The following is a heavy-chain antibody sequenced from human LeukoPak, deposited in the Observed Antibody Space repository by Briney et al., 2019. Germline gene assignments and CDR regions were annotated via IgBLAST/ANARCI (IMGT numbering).Heavy chain of an antibody. D-gene: IGHD3-10*01. J-gene: IGHJ5*02. CDR2: IYTSGST. V-gene: IGHV4-4*07. CDR1: GGSISSYY. CDR3: ARNRITMVRGVITDWFDP. Sequence: SSETLSLTCTVSGGSISSYYWSWIRQPAGKGLECIGRIYTSGSTNYNPSLKSRVTMSVDTSKNQFSLRLSSVTAADTAVYYCARNRITMVRGVITDWFDPWGQGTLVTVSS.